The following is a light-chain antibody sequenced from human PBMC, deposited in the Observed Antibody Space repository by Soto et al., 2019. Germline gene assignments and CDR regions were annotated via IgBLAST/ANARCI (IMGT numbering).Light chain of an antibody. CDR3: QQRSNWRGVT. CDR2: DAS. J-gene: IGKJ4*01. Sequence: EIVLTQSPATLSLSPGERATLSCRASQSVSSYLAWYQQKPGQAPRLLIYDASNRATGIPARFSGSGSGTDFTLTISSREPEDFAVYYCQQRSNWRGVTFGGGTKVEIK. V-gene: IGKV3-11*01. CDR1: QSVSSY.